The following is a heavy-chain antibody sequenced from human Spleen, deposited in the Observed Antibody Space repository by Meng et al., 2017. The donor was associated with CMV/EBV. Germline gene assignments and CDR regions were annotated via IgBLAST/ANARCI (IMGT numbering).Heavy chain of an antibody. CDR2: ISYDGSNK. J-gene: IGHJ4*02. CDR1: GFTFSSYS. D-gene: IGHD3-3*01. Sequence: GESLKISCAASGFTFSSYSMNWVRQAPGKGLEWVAVISYDGSNKYYADSVKGRFTISRDNSKNTLYLQMNSLRAEDTAVYYCARDSTPAYDFWSGTGGYFDYWGQGTLVTVSS. CDR3: ARDSTPAYDFWSGTGGYFDY. V-gene: IGHV3-30*03.